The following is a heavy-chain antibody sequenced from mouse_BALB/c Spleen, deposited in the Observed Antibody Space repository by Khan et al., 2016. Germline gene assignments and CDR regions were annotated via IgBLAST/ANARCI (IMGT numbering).Heavy chain of an antibody. CDR2: IRYSGST. V-gene: IGHV3-2*02. CDR1: GYSITSDYA. CDR3: ARLFDY. Sequence: EVQLQESGPGLVKPSQSLSLTCTVTGYSITSDYAWNWIRQFPGNKLEWMGYIRYSGSTSYNPSLKSRISITRDTSKNQLFLQLNSVTTEDTAKXYCARLFDYWGQVTTLTVSS. J-gene: IGHJ2*01.